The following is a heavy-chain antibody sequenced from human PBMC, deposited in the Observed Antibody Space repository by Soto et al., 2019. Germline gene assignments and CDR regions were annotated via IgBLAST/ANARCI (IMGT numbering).Heavy chain of an antibody. CDR2: ISAYNGNT. CDR3: ARKINFRDYDICIRPIYYYYGMDV. V-gene: IGHV1-18*04. CDR1: GYTFTSYG. D-gene: IGHD3-9*01. J-gene: IGHJ6*02. Sequence: QVQLVQSGAEVKKPGASVKVSCKASGYTFTSYGISWVRQAPGQGLEWMGWISAYNGNTNYAQKLQGRVTMTTDTSTSTAYMELRSLKSYDTAVYYCARKINFRDYDICIRPIYYYYGMDVWGQGTTVTVSS.